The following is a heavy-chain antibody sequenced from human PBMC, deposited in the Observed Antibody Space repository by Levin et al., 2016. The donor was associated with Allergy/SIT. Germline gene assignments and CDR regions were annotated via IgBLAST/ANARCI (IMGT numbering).Heavy chain of an antibody. V-gene: IGHV4-59*01. D-gene: IGHD6-19*01. CDR2: IYYSGST. J-gene: IGHJ6*02. Sequence: WIRQPPGKGLEWIGYIYYSGSTIHNPPLKSRVTISIDTSKNQFSLRLSSLTAADTALYYCARVSEIGLDVWGQGITVTVSS. CDR3: ARVSEIGLDV.